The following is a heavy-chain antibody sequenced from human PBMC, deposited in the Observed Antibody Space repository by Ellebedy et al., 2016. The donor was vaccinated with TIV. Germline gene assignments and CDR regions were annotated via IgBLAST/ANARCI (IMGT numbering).Heavy chain of an antibody. J-gene: IGHJ4*02. CDR2: ISARGGSP. CDR3: AKDKGADVDTDKLTD. Sequence: GESLKISCAASEFTVDNNYMAWVRQAPGKGLEWVSGISARGGSPYYADSVKGRFTIYRDNSKNTLYLQLNSLRAEDTALFYWAKDKGADVDTDKLTDWGQGTLVTVSS. V-gene: IGHV3-23*01. CDR1: EFTVDNNY. D-gene: IGHD5-18*01.